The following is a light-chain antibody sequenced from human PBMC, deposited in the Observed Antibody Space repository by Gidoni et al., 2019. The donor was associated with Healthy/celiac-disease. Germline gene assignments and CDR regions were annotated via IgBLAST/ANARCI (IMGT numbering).Light chain of an antibody. CDR2: AAS. V-gene: IGKV1-39*01. CDR3: QQSYSTPPHT. CDR1: QSISSY. Sequence: DIQMPQSPSSLSASVGDRVTITCRASQSISSYLNWYQQKPGKAPKLLIYAASSLQSGVPARFSGSGSGTEFTLTISSLQPEDFATYYCQQSYSTPPHTFXEXTKVEIK. J-gene: IGKJ4*01.